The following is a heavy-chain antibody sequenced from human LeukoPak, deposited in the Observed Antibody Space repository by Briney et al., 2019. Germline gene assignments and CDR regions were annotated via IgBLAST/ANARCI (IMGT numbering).Heavy chain of an antibody. CDR1: GFTLSTYW. J-gene: IGHJ4*02. Sequence: PGGSLRLSCAASGFTLSTYWMSWVRQAPGKGLEWVANINQDGSEKSYVDSVKGRFTISRDNAKNSLFLQMNSLRAEDTAVYYCARINSSTSHHFDYWGQGTLVTVSS. CDR2: INQDGSEK. CDR3: ARINSSTSHHFDY. D-gene: IGHD6-6*01. V-gene: IGHV3-7*01.